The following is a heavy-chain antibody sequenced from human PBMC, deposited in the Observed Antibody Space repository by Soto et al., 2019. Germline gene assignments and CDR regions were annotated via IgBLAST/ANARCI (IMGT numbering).Heavy chain of an antibody. CDR2: ISGSGGST. Sequence: EVQLLESGGGLVQPGGSLRLSCAASGFTFSSYAMSWVRQAPGKGLEWVSAISGSGGSTYYADSVKGRFTISRDNSKNTLYLQMNSLRAEDMAVYYCAKSPSYGDYPFDYWGQGTLVTVSS. CDR3: AKSPSYGDYPFDY. D-gene: IGHD4-17*01. V-gene: IGHV3-23*01. CDR1: GFTFSSYA. J-gene: IGHJ4*02.